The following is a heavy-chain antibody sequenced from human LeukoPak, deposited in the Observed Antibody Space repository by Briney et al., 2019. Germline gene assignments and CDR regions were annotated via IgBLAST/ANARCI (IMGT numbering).Heavy chain of an antibody. CDR3: ARVGYNYNMDN. V-gene: IGHV4-38-2*02. CDR2: IYHSGST. CDR1: GYSISSGYY. J-gene: IGHJ6*03. Sequence: SETLSLTCTVSGYSISSGYYWGWIRQPPGKGLEWIGTIYHSGSTYYNPSLKSRVTISVDTSKNQFSLRLSSVTAADTAVYYCARVGYNYNMDNWGKGTTVTVAS.